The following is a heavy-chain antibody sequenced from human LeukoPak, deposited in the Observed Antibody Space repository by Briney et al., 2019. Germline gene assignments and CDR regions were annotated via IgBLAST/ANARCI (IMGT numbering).Heavy chain of an antibody. J-gene: IGHJ5*02. Sequence: ASVKVSCKASGGTFSSYAISWVRQAPGQRLEWMGGIIPIFGTANYAQKFQGRVTITTDESTSTAYMELSSLRSEDTAVYYCARELDNWFDPWGQGTLVTVSS. CDR1: GGTFSSYA. V-gene: IGHV1-69*05. D-gene: IGHD6-13*01. CDR3: ARELDNWFDP. CDR2: IIPIFGTA.